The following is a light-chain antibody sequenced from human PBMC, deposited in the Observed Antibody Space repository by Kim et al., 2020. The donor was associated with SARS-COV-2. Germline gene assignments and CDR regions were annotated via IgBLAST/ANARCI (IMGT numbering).Light chain of an antibody. Sequence: EIVMTQSPATLSVSPGERATISCRASQSIGSNLAWYQQKPGQAPRLLIYGASTRATGIPARFSGSGSGTEFTLTISSLQSEDFAVYYCHQYNYWPPWTFGQGTKVDIK. CDR2: GAS. CDR1: QSIGSN. J-gene: IGKJ1*01. V-gene: IGKV3-15*01. CDR3: HQYNYWPPWT.